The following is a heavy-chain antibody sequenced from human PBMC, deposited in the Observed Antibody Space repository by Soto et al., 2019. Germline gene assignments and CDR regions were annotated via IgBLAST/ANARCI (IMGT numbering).Heavy chain of an antibody. J-gene: IGHJ4*02. CDR3: SRDVVVGAKALNY. D-gene: IGHD2-15*01. CDR2: IKEDGSEK. CDR1: GFTFSNYW. V-gene: IGHV3-7*01. Sequence: GSLRLSCAASGFTFSNYWMTWVRQAPGKGLEWVPNIKEDGSEKHYVHSVKGRFTISRDNAKNSLYLQMHSLRVEDTAVYFCSRDVVVGAKALNYCGQGALVTVSS.